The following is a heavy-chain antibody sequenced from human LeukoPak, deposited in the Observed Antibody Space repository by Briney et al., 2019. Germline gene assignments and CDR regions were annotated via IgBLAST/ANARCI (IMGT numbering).Heavy chain of an antibody. CDR2: IYYSGST. J-gene: IGHJ4*02. CDR3: ARGRRGSASH. CDR1: GGSISSYY. Sequence: SETLSLTCTVSGGSISSYYWSWIRQPPGKGLEWIGYIYYSGSTNYNPSLKSRVTISVDTSKNQFSLKLCSVTAADTAVYYCARGRRGSASHWGQGTLVTVSS. D-gene: IGHD1-26*01. V-gene: IGHV4-59*12.